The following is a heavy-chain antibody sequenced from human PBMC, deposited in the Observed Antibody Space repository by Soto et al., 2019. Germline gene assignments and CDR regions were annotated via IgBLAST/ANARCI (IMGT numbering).Heavy chain of an antibody. CDR2: TYYRSKWYN. CDR1: GDSVSSNTAA. Sequence: PSQTLSLTCVISGDSVSSNTAAWNWIRQSPSRGLEWLGRTYYRSKWYNDYAVSVKSRITINPDTSKNQFSLHLYSVTPEDTAVYYCARISHDGSPSWGEGTMVTVSS. D-gene: IGHD3-22*01. CDR3: ARISHDGSPS. J-gene: IGHJ3*01. V-gene: IGHV6-1*01.